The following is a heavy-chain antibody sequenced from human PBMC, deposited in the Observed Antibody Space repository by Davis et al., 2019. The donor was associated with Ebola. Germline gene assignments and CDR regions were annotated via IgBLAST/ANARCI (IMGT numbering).Heavy chain of an antibody. CDR3: ARDGVLWFGELLYRAYYYGMDV. CDR1: GFTFSSYS. D-gene: IGHD3-10*01. Sequence: GGSLRLSCAASGFTFSSYSMNWVRQAPGKGLEWVSYISSSSSTIYYADSVKGRFTISRDNAKNSLYLQMNSLRDEDTAVYYCARDGVLWFGELLYRAYYYGMDVWGQGTTVTVSS. CDR2: ISSSSSTI. J-gene: IGHJ6*02. V-gene: IGHV3-48*02.